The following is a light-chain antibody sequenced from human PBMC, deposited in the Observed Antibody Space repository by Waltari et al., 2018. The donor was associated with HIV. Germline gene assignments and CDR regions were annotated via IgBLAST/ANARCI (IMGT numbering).Light chain of an antibody. CDR3: QQSYSSPLT. Sequence: DIQMTQSPSSLSASVGDRVTITCRASQTIDTFLNWYQQTPGKAPTLLIHGASSLQGGVPSRFSGSGSGTHFTLTISNLQPEDFAVYYCQQSYSSPLTFGGGTKVEVK. V-gene: IGKV1-39*01. J-gene: IGKJ4*01. CDR1: QTIDTF. CDR2: GAS.